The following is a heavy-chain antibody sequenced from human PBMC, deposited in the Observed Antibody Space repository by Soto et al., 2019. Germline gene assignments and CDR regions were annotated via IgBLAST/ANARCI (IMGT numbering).Heavy chain of an antibody. Sequence: PGGSLRLSCAASGFTFSTYAMNWVRQAPGKGLEWVSAISGGGGSTYYADSVKGRVTISRDNSKNTLYLQMNSLRAEDTAVYYCAKVSLGALTFTEYYYYGLDVWGQGTTVTVSS. D-gene: IGHD1-26*01. CDR1: GFTFSTYA. J-gene: IGHJ6*02. CDR3: AKVSLGALTFTEYYYYGLDV. CDR2: ISGGGGST. V-gene: IGHV3-23*01.